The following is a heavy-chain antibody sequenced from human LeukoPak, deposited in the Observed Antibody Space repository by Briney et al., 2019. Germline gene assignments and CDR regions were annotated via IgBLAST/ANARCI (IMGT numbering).Heavy chain of an antibody. Sequence: SETLSLTCTVSGGSMSSYYWNWIRQPAGKGLEWIGRIYTSGSTKYNPSLKSRVTISVDTSKNQFSLKLRSVTAADTAVYYCARDKGDYGDYYWFDPWGQGTLVTVSS. D-gene: IGHD4-17*01. CDR3: ARDKGDYGDYYWFDP. CDR2: IYTSGST. CDR1: GGSMSSYY. J-gene: IGHJ5*02. V-gene: IGHV4-4*07.